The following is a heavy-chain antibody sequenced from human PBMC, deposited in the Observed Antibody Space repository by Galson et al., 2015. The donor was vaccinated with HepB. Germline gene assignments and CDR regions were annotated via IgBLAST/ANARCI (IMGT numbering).Heavy chain of an antibody. J-gene: IGHJ4*02. CDR3: ARVGQYSDYAY. Sequence: LSLTCTVSGGSISSSSYYWGWIRQPPGKGLEWIGSIYYSGSTYYNPSLKSRVTISVDTSKNQFSLKLSSVTAADTAVYYCARVGQYSDYAYWGQGTLITVSS. CDR2: IYYSGST. D-gene: IGHD5-12*01. CDR1: GGSISSSSYY. V-gene: IGHV4-39*07.